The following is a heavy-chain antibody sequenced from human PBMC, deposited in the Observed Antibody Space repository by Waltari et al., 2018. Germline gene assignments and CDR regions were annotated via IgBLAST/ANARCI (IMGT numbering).Heavy chain of an antibody. CDR3: ARGLPITMVRGVITGAFDI. CDR2: IDSGGRT. V-gene: IGHV3-53*02. Sequence: EVQLVETGGGLIQPGGSLRLSCAASGFTVSSNYMSWVRQAPGKGLGGGLVIDSGGRTYYADAVKGLLTISRDNAKNTLYLQMNSLRAEDTAVYYCARGLPITMVRGVITGAFDIWGQGTMVTVSS. D-gene: IGHD3-10*01. CDR1: GFTVSSNY. J-gene: IGHJ3*02.